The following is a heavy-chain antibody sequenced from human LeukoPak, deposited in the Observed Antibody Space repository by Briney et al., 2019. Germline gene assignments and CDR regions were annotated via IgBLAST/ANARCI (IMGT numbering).Heavy chain of an antibody. CDR3: ARDFHNTIYGHYLDY. V-gene: IGHV3-30-3*01. CDR2: ISYDGSNK. J-gene: IGHJ4*02. Sequence: PGGSLRLSCAASGFTFSSYAMHWVRQAPGKVLEWVAVISYDGSNKYYANSVKGRFTISRDNSKNTLYLQMNSLRAEDTAVYYCARDFHNTIYGHYLDYWGQGTLVTVSS. CDR1: GFTFSSYA. D-gene: IGHD4-17*01.